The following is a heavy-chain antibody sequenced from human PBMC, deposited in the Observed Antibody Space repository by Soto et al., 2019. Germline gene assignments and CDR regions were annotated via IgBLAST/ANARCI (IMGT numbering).Heavy chain of an antibody. J-gene: IGHJ6*02. V-gene: IGHV4-34*01. CDR1: GGSFSGYY. CDR3: ARGPKFYYGSGSYYTSRVYYGMDV. D-gene: IGHD3-10*01. CDR2: INHSGST. Sequence: SETLSLTCAVYGGSFSGYYWSWIRQPPGKGLEWIGEINHSGSTNYSPSLKSRVTISVDTSKNQFSLKLSSVTAADTAVYYCARGPKFYYGSGSYYTSRVYYGMDVWGQGTTVTVSS.